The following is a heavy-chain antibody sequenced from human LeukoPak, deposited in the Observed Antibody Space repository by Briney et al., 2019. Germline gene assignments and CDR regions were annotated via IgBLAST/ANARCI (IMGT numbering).Heavy chain of an antibody. CDR1: GYSFTSYW. CDR2: IYPGDSDT. V-gene: IGHV5-51*01. CDR3: ARFFGGLQNYGGLDY. J-gene: IGHJ4*02. D-gene: IGHD5-24*01. Sequence: GESLKISCKGSGYSFTSYWIGWVRQMPGKGLEWMGIIYPGDSDTRYRPSFQGQVTISADKSISTAYLQWSSLKASDTAMYSCARFFGGLQNYGGLDYWGQGTLVTVSS.